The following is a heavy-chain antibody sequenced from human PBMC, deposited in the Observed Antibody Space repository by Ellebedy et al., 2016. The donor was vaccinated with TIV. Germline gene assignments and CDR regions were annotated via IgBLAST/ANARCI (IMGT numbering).Heavy chain of an antibody. CDR1: GGSINSSNW. D-gene: IGHD3-9*01. V-gene: IGHV4-4*01. CDR3: ARSHYDFLTGPCGFDF. CDR2: IYQSGST. Sequence: MPGGSLRLSCAVSGGSINSSNWWCWVRQPPGKGLEWIGEIYQSGSTNYNPSLKSRVTISLDKSKNQFSLKLSSVTAADTAVYFCARSHYDFLTGPCGFDFWGQGTLVTVSS. J-gene: IGHJ4*02.